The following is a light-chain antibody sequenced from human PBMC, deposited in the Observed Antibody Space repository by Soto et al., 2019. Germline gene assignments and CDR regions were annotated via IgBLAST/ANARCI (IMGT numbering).Light chain of an antibody. CDR3: QQYGSSLPWT. Sequence: EIVLTQSPGTLSLSPGERATLSCRASQSLSSNYLAWYQQKPGQAPRLLIYGASSRATGIPDRFSGSGSGTDFTLTINRLEPEDFAVYYCQQYGSSLPWTFAQGTKVEIK. CDR2: GAS. J-gene: IGKJ1*01. V-gene: IGKV3-20*01. CDR1: QSLSSNY.